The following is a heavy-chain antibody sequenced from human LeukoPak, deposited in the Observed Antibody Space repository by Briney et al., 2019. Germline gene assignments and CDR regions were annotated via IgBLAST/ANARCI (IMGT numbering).Heavy chain of an antibody. CDR1: GGTFSSYA. Sequence: ASVKVSCKASGGTFSSYAISWVRQAPGQGLEWMGRIIPIFGTANYAQKFQGRVTITTDESTSTAYMELSSLRSEDTAVYYCARDRYYEKTLPYLSNWFDPWGQGTLVTVSS. CDR3: ARDRYYEKTLPYLSNWFDP. J-gene: IGHJ5*02. V-gene: IGHV1-69*05. D-gene: IGHD3-22*01. CDR2: IIPIFGTA.